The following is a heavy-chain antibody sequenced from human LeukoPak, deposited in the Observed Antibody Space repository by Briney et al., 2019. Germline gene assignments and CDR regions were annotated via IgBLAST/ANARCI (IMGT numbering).Heavy chain of an antibody. D-gene: IGHD3-9*01. J-gene: IGHJ4*02. CDR1: GFTFSSYA. CDR3: AKDQEYYDILTGYDY. V-gene: IGHV3-23*01. CDR2: ISGSGGST. Sequence: GGSLRLSCAASGFTFSSYAMSWVRQAPGKGLEWVSAISGSGGSTYYADSVKGRFTISRDNSKNTLYLQTNSLRAEDTAVYYCAKDQEYYDILTGYDYWGQGTLVTVSS.